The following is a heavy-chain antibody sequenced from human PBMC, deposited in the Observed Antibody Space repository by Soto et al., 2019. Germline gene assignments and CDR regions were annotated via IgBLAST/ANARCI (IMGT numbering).Heavy chain of an antibody. CDR3: AQDRRLLGFSDAVDI. D-gene: IGHD7-27*01. CDR1: GFSFSNYA. Sequence: PGGSLRLSCAASGFSFSNYAMSWVRQAPGKGLEWVSGIRGSGGFTDYADSVRGRFTISRDNSKNTLYLQMNSLRAEDTAVYYCAQDRRLLGFSDAVDICGQGKRVTVS. V-gene: IGHV3-23*01. CDR2: IRGSGGFT. J-gene: IGHJ3*02.